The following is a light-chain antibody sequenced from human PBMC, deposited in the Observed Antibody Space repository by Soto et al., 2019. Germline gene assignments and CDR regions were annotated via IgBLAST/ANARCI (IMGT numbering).Light chain of an antibody. V-gene: IGKV3-20*01. CDR2: GAS. J-gene: IGKJ1*01. Sequence: EIVLTQSPGTLSLSPGERATLSCRASQSVSSSYLAWYKQKPGQAPRLLIYGASSRATGIPDRFSGGGSGTDFTLTISRLEPEDFAVYYCQQYGSSGTFGQGTKVDIK. CDR3: QQYGSSGT. CDR1: QSVSSSY.